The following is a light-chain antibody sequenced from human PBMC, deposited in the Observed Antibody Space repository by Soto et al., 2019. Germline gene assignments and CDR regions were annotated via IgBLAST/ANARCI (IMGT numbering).Light chain of an antibody. CDR3: QQYHNWPPQYT. CDR1: QTVSRN. Sequence: EIVMTQSPATLSVSPGERATLSCRASQTVSRNLAWYQQKPGQAPRPLIHGASTRATGVPARFSGSGSGTEFTLTITSLQSEDFAVYYCQQYHNWPPQYTFGQGTKLQIK. V-gene: IGKV3-15*01. J-gene: IGKJ2*01. CDR2: GAS.